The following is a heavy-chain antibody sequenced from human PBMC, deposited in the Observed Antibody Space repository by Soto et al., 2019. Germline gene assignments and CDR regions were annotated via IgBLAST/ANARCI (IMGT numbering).Heavy chain of an antibody. V-gene: IGHV4-30-4*01. CDR2: IYYSGST. D-gene: IGHD1-26*01. Sequence: SETLSLTCTVSGGSIRSGDYYWSWIRQPPGKGLESIGYIYYSGSTYYNPSLKSRVTISVDTSKNQFSLKLSSVTAADTAVYYCATQEVGGTYVYTFDPWGQGTLVTVSS. J-gene: IGHJ5*02. CDR3: ATQEVGGTYVYTFDP. CDR1: GGSIRSGDYY.